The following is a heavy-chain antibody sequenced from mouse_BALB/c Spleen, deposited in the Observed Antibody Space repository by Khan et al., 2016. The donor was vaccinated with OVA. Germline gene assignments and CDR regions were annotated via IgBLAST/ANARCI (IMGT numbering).Heavy chain of an antibody. Sequence: QVQLKQSGAELVRPGSSVKISCKASGYAFSNYLMNWVKQGPGQGLEWIGQIYPGDGNTNYNGKFKDKATLTADNSSTTAYMQFSSLTSEDSAVYICARSGYDYFAYWGQGTLVTVSA. J-gene: IGHJ3*01. D-gene: IGHD2-14*01. CDR3: ARSGYDYFAY. CDR1: GYAFSNYL. V-gene: IGHV1-80*01. CDR2: IYPGDGNT.